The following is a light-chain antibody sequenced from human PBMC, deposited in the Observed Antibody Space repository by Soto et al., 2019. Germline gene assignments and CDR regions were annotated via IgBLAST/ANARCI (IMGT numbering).Light chain of an antibody. Sequence: QSALTQPASVSGSPGQSITISCTGTSSDVGGYNYVSWYQQHPGKATKLMIYDVSNRPSGGSNRFSGSKSGNTASLTISGLKAEDEADYYLSAYTSSSTVVFGGGT. CDR1: SSDVGGYNY. V-gene: IGLV2-14*01. CDR2: DVS. CDR3: SAYTSSSTVV. J-gene: IGLJ2*01.